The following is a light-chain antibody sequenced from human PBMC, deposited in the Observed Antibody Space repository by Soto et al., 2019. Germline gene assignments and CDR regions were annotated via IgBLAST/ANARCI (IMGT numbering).Light chain of an antibody. CDR1: EVISSD. J-gene: IGKJ2*03. CDR3: QLLSRNPPFS. CDR2: GAS. V-gene: IGKV1-9*01. Sequence: DIQLTQSPSFLSASMGDRVTITCRASEVISSDLAWYQQKPGKAPKLLIYGASTLQGGAPSRFTGSVSGTDFSLTISSLQPEDSATYYCQLLSRNPPFSFGQGTRLAIK.